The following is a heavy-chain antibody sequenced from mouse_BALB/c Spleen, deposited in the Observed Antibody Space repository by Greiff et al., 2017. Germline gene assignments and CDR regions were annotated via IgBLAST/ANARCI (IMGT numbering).Heavy chain of an antibody. CDR3: NGLLHKGVAY. Sequence: EVQLQQSGAELASPGASVTLSCKASGYTFTDHIMNWVKKRPGQGLEWIGWIDPENGDNEYAPKFQGKATMTADTSSNTAYLQLSSLTSEDTAVYYGNGLLHKGVAYWGQGTLVTVSA. CDR1: GYTFTDHI. D-gene: IGHD2-10*01. CDR2: IDPENGDN. J-gene: IGHJ3*01. V-gene: IGHV14-4*02.